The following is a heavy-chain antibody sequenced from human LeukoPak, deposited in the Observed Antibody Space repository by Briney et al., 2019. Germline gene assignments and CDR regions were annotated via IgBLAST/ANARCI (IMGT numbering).Heavy chain of an antibody. V-gene: IGHV4-30-2*01. CDR3: ARDYCSSTSCYKGWFDP. J-gene: IGHJ5*02. CDR1: GGSISSYS. Sequence: EPSETLSLTCTVSGGSISSYSWSWIRQPPGKGLEWIGYIYHSGSTYYNPSLKSRVTISVDRSKNQFSLKLSSVTAADTAVYYCARDYCSSTSCYKGWFDPWGQGTLVTVSS. CDR2: IYHSGST. D-gene: IGHD2-2*02.